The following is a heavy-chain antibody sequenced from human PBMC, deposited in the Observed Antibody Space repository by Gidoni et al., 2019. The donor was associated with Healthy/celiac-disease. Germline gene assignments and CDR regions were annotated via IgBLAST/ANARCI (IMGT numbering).Heavy chain of an antibody. CDR3: ATVLVDFWSGYYFGY. CDR2: IYYSVST. Sequence: QLQLQESGPGLVKPSETLSLTCTVSGGSISSSSYYWGWLRQPPGKGLEWIGSIYYSVSTYYNPSLKRRVTISVDTSKNQFSLKLSSVTAADTAVYYCATVLVDFWSGYYFGYWGQGTLVTVSS. D-gene: IGHD3-3*01. J-gene: IGHJ4*02. V-gene: IGHV4-39*01. CDR1: GGSISSSSYY.